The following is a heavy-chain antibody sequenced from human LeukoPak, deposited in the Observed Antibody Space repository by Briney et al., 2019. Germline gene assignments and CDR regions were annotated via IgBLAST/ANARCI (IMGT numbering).Heavy chain of an antibody. J-gene: IGHJ6*03. Sequence: SETLSLTCTVSGGSISSYYWSWIRQPPGKGLEWIGYIYYSGSTNYNPSLKSRVTISVDTSKNQFSLKLSSVTAADTAVYYCARSGLYSSSSGAEDYYMDVWGKGTTVTVSS. D-gene: IGHD6-6*01. CDR3: ARSGLYSSSSGAEDYYMDV. CDR2: IYYSGST. CDR1: GGSISSYY. V-gene: IGHV4-59*01.